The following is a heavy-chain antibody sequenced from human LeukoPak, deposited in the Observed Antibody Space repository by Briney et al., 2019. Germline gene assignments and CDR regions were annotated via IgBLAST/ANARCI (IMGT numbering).Heavy chain of an antibody. D-gene: IGHD1-26*01. V-gene: IGHV4-4*07. CDR2: MYTTGSP. Sequence: SETLSLTCTVSGASVSSPYWSWIRQPAGKGLQWIGRMYTTGSPNYNPSLKSRVTMSVDTSRNQFSLRLSSVTAADTAIYYCARDTRSGPSDIWGQGTMVTVSS. CDR1: GASVSSPY. CDR3: ARDTRSGPSDI. J-gene: IGHJ3*02.